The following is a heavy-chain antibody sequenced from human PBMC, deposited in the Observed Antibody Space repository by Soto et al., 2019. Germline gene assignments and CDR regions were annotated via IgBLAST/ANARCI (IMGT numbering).Heavy chain of an antibody. Sequence: PEESLKISCKGSGYSFTSYWISWVRQMPGKGLEWMGRIDPSDSYTNYSPSFQGHVTISADKSISTAYLQWSSLKASDTAMYYCARLGGAARPFLGMDVWGQGTTVTVSS. CDR1: GYSFTSYW. CDR2: IDPSDSYT. V-gene: IGHV5-10-1*01. CDR3: ARLGGAARPFLGMDV. D-gene: IGHD6-6*01. J-gene: IGHJ6*02.